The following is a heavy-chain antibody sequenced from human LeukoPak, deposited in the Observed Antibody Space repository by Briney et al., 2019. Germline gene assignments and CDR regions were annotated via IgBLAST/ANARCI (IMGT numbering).Heavy chain of an antibody. Sequence: ASVKVSCKASGGTFSSYAISWVRQAPGQGLEWMGGIIPIFGTANYAQKFPGRVTITTDESTSTAYMELSSLRSEDTAVYYCARDLPAAITYDAFDIWGQGTMVTVSS. J-gene: IGHJ3*02. CDR1: GGTFSSYA. V-gene: IGHV1-69*05. CDR3: ARDLPAAITYDAFDI. CDR2: IIPIFGTA. D-gene: IGHD2-2*01.